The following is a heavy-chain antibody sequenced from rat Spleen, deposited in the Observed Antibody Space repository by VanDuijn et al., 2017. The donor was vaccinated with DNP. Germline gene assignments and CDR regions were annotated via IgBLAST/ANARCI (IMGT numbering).Heavy chain of an antibody. D-gene: IGHD4-3*01. J-gene: IGHJ2*01. CDR1: GFTFSNYD. V-gene: IGHV5-25*01. Sequence: EVQLVESGGGLVQPGRSMKLSCAASGFTFSNYDMAWVRQVPGKGLEWVASINPDGGSTYYPDSVKGRFTISRDNAQNTLYLQMNKLGSEDTAIYYCVREELGVDYWGQGVMVTVSS. CDR2: INPDGGST. CDR3: VREELGVDY.